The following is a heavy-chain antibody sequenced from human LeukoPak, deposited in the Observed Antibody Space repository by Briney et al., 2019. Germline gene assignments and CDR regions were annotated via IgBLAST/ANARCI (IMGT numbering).Heavy chain of an antibody. D-gene: IGHD6-13*01. CDR1: GFTVSSNY. V-gene: IGHV3-66*01. CDR3: ARDGGYSSSWYDY. CDR2: IYSGGST. J-gene: IGHJ4*02. Sequence: GGSLRLSCAASGFTVSSNYMSWVRQAPGKGLEWVSVIYSGGSTYYADSVKGRFTISRVNSKNTLYLRMNSLRAEDTAVYYCARDGGYSSSWYDYWGQGTLVTVSS.